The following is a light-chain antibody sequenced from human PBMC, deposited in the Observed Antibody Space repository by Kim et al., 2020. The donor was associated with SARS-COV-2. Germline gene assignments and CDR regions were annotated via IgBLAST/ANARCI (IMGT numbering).Light chain of an antibody. CDR1: QGISSD. CDR3: QQFNSYPLT. V-gene: IGKV1-9*01. Sequence: ASVGDCVTITCRASQGISSDLAWYQQEPGKAPRLLIYAASTLQIGVPSRFSGSGSGTDFTLTISSLQPEDFATYHCQQFNSYPLTFGGGTKVDIK. CDR2: AAS. J-gene: IGKJ4*01.